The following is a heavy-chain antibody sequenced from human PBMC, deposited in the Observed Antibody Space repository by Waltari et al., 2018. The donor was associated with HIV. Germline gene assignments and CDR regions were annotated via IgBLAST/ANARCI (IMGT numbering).Heavy chain of an antibody. Sequence: QVQLQESGPGLVKPSETLSLTCTVSGGSISSYYWSWIRQPAGKGLEWIGRIYTSGSTNYNPSLKRRVTMAVDTSKNQCSLKLSSVTAADTAVYYCARMPTTVVTDFDYWGQGTLVTVSS. CDR3: ARMPTTVVTDFDY. V-gene: IGHV4-4*07. CDR2: IYTSGST. J-gene: IGHJ4*02. CDR1: GGSISSYY. D-gene: IGHD4-17*01.